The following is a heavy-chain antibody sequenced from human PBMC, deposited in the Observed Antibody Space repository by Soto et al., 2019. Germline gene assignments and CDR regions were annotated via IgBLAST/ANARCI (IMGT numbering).Heavy chain of an antibody. CDR1: GGSISSGDYY. V-gene: IGHV4-30-4*01. D-gene: IGHD2-2*01. CDR3: ASSTAYYYYGMDV. Sequence: SETLSLTCTVSGGSISSGDYYWSWIRQPPGKGLEWIGYIYYSGSTYYNPSLKSRVTISVDTSKNQFSLKLSSVTAADTAVYYCASSTAYYYYGMDVWGQGTTVTVSS. CDR2: IYYSGST. J-gene: IGHJ6*02.